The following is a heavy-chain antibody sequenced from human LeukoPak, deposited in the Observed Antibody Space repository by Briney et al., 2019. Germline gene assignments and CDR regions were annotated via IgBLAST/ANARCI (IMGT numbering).Heavy chain of an antibody. Sequence: QSGGSLRLSCAASGFTFSYYGMHWVRQAPGKGLEWVAFIRSDGSNKYYADSVKGRFTISRDNSENMLYLQMNSLRAEDTSVYYCAKDPTGTYYYDSSGFTWGQGTLVTVSS. CDR3: AKDPTGTYYYDSSGFT. CDR1: GFTFSYYG. D-gene: IGHD3-22*01. J-gene: IGHJ5*02. CDR2: IRSDGSNK. V-gene: IGHV3-30*02.